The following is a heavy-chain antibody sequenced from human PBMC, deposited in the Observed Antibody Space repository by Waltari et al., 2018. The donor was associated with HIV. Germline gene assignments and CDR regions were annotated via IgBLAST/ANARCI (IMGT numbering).Heavy chain of an antibody. Sequence: QVQLQQWGAGLLKPSEPLSLTCAVSGGSFSGHYWSWIRQPPGKGLEWIGEINHSGSTNYNPSLKSRVTISVDTSKNQFSLKLSSVTAADTAVYYCARGVILYYYGMDVWGQGTTVTVSS. V-gene: IGHV4-34*01. J-gene: IGHJ6*02. CDR1: GGSFSGHY. CDR3: ARGVILYYYGMDV. D-gene: IGHD3-22*01. CDR2: INHSGST.